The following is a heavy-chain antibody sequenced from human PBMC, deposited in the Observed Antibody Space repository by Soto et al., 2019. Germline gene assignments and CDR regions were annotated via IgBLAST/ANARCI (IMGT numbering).Heavy chain of an antibody. Sequence: EVQLLESGGGLVQPGGSLRLSCAASGFTFSSYAMSWVRQAPGKGLEWVSAISGSGGSTYYADSVKGRFTISRDNSKNTLYLQMNSLRAEDTAVYYCAKDHDLGYSSSWASPLQKSYFDYWGQGTLVTVSS. CDR3: AKDHDLGYSSSWASPLQKSYFDY. D-gene: IGHD6-13*01. CDR1: GFTFSSYA. CDR2: ISGSGGST. V-gene: IGHV3-23*01. J-gene: IGHJ4*02.